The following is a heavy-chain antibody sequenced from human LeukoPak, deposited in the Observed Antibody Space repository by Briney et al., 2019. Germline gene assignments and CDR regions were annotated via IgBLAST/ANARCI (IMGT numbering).Heavy chain of an antibody. V-gene: IGHV1-69*04. CDR1: GDNFAPFA. J-gene: IGHJ3*02. CDR3: ARRTGHVDDALDI. Sequence: SSVKLSCQSSGDNFAPFAINWVRLAPGRGLEWMGRIIPAIDLKNYAQTRVIITADKSTNTTFMELTGLRPDDTAMYYCARRTGHVDDALDIWGQGTLVTDPS. D-gene: IGHD3/OR15-3a*01. CDR2: IIPAIDLK.